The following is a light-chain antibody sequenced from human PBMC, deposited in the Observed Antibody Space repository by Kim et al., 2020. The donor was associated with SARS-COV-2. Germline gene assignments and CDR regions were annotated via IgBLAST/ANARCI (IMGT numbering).Light chain of an antibody. V-gene: IGKV2-28*01. Sequence: DIVMTQSPLSLPVTPGEPASISCRSSQSLLYSNGYNYLDWYLQKPGQSPHLLIYLGSNRASGVPDRFSGTGSGTDFTLKISRVEAEDVGVYYCMQALQTPRTFRQGPKVDIK. J-gene: IGKJ1*01. CDR2: LGS. CDR3: MQALQTPRT. CDR1: QSLLYSNGYNY.